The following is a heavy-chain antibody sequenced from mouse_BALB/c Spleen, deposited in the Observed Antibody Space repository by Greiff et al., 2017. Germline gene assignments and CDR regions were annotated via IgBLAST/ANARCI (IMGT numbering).Heavy chain of an antibody. J-gene: IGHJ4*01. CDR2: IYPGNSDT. D-gene: IGHD1-1*01. V-gene: IGHV1-5*01. Sequence: EVKLVESGTVLARPGASVKMSCKASGYTFTSYWMHWVKQRPGQGLEWIGAIYPGNSDTSYNQKFKGKAKLTAVTSTSTAYMELSSLTNEDSAVYYCTRGVGSSRYYYAMDYWGQGTSVTVSS. CDR1: GYTFTSYW. CDR3: TRGVGSSRYYYAMDY.